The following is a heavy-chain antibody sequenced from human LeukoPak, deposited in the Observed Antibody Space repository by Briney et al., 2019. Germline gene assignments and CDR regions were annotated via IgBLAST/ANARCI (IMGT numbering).Heavy chain of an antibody. D-gene: IGHD6-19*01. V-gene: IGHV3-48*03. CDR2: IGRSGSTI. J-gene: IGHJ5*02. CDR1: GFTFSDYE. Sequence: PGGSLRLSCAASGFTFSDYEMNWVRQAPGKGLEWVSYIGRSGSTIYYADSVKGRFTISRDNAKKSLYLQMNSLRAEDTAVYYCVRDTSGWFHWFDPWGQGTLVTVSS. CDR3: VRDTSGWFHWFDP.